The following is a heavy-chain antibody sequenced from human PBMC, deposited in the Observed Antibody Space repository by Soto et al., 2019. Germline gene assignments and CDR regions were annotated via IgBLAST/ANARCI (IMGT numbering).Heavy chain of an antibody. V-gene: IGHV1-69*04. D-gene: IGHD3-10*01. CDR2: IIPILGIA. Sequence: SVKVSCKASGGTFSSYTISWVRQAPGQGLEWMGRIIPILGIANYAQKFQGRVTITADKSTSTAYMELSSLRSEDTAVYYCARELPRDETPWYFDLWGRGTLVTVS. J-gene: IGHJ2*01. CDR1: GGTFSSYT. CDR3: ARELPRDETPWYFDL.